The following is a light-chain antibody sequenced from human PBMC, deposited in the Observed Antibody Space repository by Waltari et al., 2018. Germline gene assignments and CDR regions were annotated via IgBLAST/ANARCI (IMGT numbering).Light chain of an antibody. Sequence: EIVLTQSPGTLSLSPGERATLSWWASKMVGGTLSWYQQKPGQAPRLLIYGASSRATGIPDRFSGSGSGTVFSLSISRLEPEDFAVYYCQHYVRLPVTFGQGTKVEIK. V-gene: IGKV3-20*01. CDR2: GAS. CDR3: QHYVRLPVT. J-gene: IGKJ1*01. CDR1: KMVGGT.